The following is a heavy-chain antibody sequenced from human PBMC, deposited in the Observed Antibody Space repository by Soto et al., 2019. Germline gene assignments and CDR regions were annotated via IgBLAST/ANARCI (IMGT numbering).Heavy chain of an antibody. CDR2: INPSGGST. Sequence: ASAKVSCKSSGYTFTSYYMHWVRQAPGQGLEWMGIINPSGGSTSYAQKFQGRVTMTRDTSTSTVYMELSSLRSEDTAVYYCARQAASDPSFYYPYMDVWGKGTTVTVSS. CDR1: GYTFTSYY. V-gene: IGHV1-46*01. J-gene: IGHJ6*04. D-gene: IGHD3-10*01. CDR3: ARQAASDPSFYYPYMDV.